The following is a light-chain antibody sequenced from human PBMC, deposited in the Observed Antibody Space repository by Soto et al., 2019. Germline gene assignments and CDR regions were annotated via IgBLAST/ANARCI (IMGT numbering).Light chain of an antibody. CDR1: QSVSSSY. CDR3: QQYGSSPRT. V-gene: IGKV3-20*01. Sequence: EIVLTQSPGTKSSSPGPRPTLSCRSSQSVSSSYLAWYQQKPGQAPRLLIYGASSRATGIPDRFSGSGSGTDFTLTISRLEPEDFAVYYCQQYGSSPRTVGQGTKVDIK. J-gene: IGKJ1*01. CDR2: GAS.